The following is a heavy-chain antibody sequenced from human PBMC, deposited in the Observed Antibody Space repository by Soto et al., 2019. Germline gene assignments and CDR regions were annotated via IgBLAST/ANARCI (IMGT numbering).Heavy chain of an antibody. J-gene: IGHJ6*02. D-gene: IGHD4-17*01. Sequence: SETLSLTCTVSGGSISSGGYYWSWIRQHPGKGLEWIGYIYYSGSTYYNPSLKSRVTISVDTSKNQFSLKLSSVTAADTAVYYCARDYVYGDYRGYGMDVWGQGTTVTVSS. CDR1: GGSISSGGYY. V-gene: IGHV4-31*03. CDR3: ARDYVYGDYRGYGMDV. CDR2: IYYSGST.